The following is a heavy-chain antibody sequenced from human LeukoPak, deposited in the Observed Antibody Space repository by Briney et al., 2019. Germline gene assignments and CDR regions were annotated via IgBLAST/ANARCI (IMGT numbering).Heavy chain of an antibody. CDR2: ISWNSGSI. CDR1: GFTFDDYA. J-gene: IGHJ4*02. V-gene: IGHV3-9*01. Sequence: GGSLRLSCAASGFTFDDYAMHWVRQAPGKGLEWVSGISWNSGSIGYADSVKGRFTISRDNAKNSLYLQMNSLRAEDTALYYCAKDMGGSGVNQPFDYWGQGTLVTVSS. CDR3: AKDMGGSGVNQPFDY. D-gene: IGHD3-10*01.